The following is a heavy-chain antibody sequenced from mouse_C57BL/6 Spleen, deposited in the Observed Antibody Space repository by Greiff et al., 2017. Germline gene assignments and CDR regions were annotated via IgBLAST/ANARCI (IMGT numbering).Heavy chain of an antibody. CDR1: GFSFNTYA. D-gene: IGHD4-1*01. CDR2: IRSKSNNYAT. CDR3: VRQRGNWDDGDY. Sequence: EVQLVESGGGLVQPTGSLKLSCAASGFSFNTYAMNWVRQAPGKGLEWVARIRSKSNNYATYYADSVKDRFTISRDDSESMLYLQMTNLKTEDTAMYYCVRQRGNWDDGDYWGQGTTRTVSS. J-gene: IGHJ2*01. V-gene: IGHV10-1*01.